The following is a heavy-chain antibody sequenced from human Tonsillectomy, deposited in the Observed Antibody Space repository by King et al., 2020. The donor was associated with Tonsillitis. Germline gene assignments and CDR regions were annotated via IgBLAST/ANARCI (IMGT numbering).Heavy chain of an antibody. D-gene: IGHD1-14*01. CDR2: IYLDDDE. Sequence: ITLKESGPTLVKPTQTLTLTCTFSGFSLTTSGVGVGWVRQPPGKALEWLALIYLDDDERYSPSLKSRLTITKDTSKNQVVLTMTNMDPVDTATYYCAHIAIDRAHDCWGQGTLVTVSS. CDR3: AHIAIDRAHDC. J-gene: IGHJ4*02. V-gene: IGHV2-5*02. CDR1: GFSLTTSGVG.